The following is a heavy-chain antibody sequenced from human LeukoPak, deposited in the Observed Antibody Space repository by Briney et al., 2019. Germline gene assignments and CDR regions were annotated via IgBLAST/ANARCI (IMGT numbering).Heavy chain of an antibody. CDR3: ASNSPYYDSSGYYYGLDY. V-gene: IGHV1-69*04. J-gene: IGHJ4*02. CDR2: IIPILGIA. CDR1: GGTFSSYA. D-gene: IGHD3-22*01. Sequence: GASVKVSCKASGGTFSSYAISWVRQAPGQGLEWMGRIIPILGIANYAQKFQGRVTITADKSTSTAYMELSSLRSEDTAVYYCASNSPYYDSSGYYYGLDYWGQGTLVTVSS.